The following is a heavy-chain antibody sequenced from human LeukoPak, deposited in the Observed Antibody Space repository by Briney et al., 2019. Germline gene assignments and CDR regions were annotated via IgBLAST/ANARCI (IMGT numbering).Heavy chain of an antibody. J-gene: IGHJ6*02. D-gene: IGHD3-10*01. V-gene: IGHV1-18*01. CDR1: GYTFTSYG. CDR2: ISAYNGNT. CDR3: ARDRGVSWNCVLNYYYYGMDV. Sequence: ASVKVSCKASGYTFTSYGISWVRQAPGQGLEWMGWISAYNGNTNYAQKLQGRVTMTTDTSTSTAYMELRSLRSDDTAVYYCARDRGVSWNCVLNYYYYGMDVWGQGTTVTVSS.